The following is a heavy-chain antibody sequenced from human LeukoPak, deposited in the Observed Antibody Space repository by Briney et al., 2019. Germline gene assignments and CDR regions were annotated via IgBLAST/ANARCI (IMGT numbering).Heavy chain of an antibody. CDR2: INWNGGST. D-gene: IGHD6-13*01. CDR1: GFTFDDYG. J-gene: IGHJ6*03. V-gene: IGHV3-20*04. CDR3: ARVIAAAGTRLFHFDYYYYYMDV. Sequence: GRSLRLSCAASGFTFDDYGMSWVRQAPGKGLEWVSGINWNGGSTGYADSVKGRFTISRDNAKNSLYLQMNSLRAEDTALYYCARVIAAAGTRLFHFDYYYYYMDVWGKGTTVTVSS.